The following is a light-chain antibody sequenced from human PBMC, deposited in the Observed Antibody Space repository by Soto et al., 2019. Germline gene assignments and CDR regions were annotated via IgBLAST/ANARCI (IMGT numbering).Light chain of an antibody. V-gene: IGKV1-5*01. CDR3: LQYTSHSWT. CDR2: DAS. CDR1: RSISDW. Sequence: DIQMTQSPSTLPPSVGDRVTITCRSSRSISDWLAWYQQKPGKAPNLLIFDASNFKSGVPSIFSGSGSGTEFTLTISRLHPDDGATYYCLQYTSHSWTFGQGNKVEIK. J-gene: IGKJ1*01.